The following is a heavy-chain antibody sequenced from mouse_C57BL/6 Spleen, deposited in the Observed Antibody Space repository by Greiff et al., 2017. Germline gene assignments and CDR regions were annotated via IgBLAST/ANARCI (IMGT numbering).Heavy chain of an antibody. D-gene: IGHD1-1*01. CDR2: ISSGSSTI. CDR3: AGIITTVVATEFAY. Sequence: EVQGVESGGGLVKPGGSLKLSCAASGFTFSDYGMHWVRQAPEQGLEWVAYISSGSSTIYYADTVKGRYTISRDNAKNTLFLQMTSRRSEDTAMDYCAGIITTVVATEFAYWGQGTLVTVSA. CDR1: GFTFSDYG. J-gene: IGHJ3*01. V-gene: IGHV5-17*01.